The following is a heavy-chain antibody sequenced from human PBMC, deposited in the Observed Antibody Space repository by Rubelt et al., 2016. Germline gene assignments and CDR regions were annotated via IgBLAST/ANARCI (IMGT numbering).Heavy chain of an antibody. Sequence: GKGLEWIGEINHSGSTNYNPSLKSRVTISVDTSKNQFSLKLSSVTAADTAVYYCARLLSTTVTTDYWGQGTLVTVSS. CDR3: ARLLSTTVTTDY. D-gene: IGHD4-17*01. CDR2: INHSGST. V-gene: IGHV4-34*01. J-gene: IGHJ4*02.